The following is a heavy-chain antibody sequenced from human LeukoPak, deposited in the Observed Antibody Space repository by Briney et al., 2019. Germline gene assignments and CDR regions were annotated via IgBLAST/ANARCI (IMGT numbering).Heavy chain of an antibody. CDR3: ARGVNYHRYDFWSGYYKDYYYYGMDV. J-gene: IGHJ6*02. CDR2: INPSGGST. CDR1: GYTFTSYY. V-gene: IGHV1-46*01. D-gene: IGHD3-3*01. Sequence: ASVKVSCKASGYTFTSYYMHWVRQAPGQGLEWMGIINPSGGSTSYAQKFQGRVTMTRDTSTCTVYMELSSLRSEDTAVYYCARGVNYHRYDFWSGYYKDYYYYGMDVWGQGTTVTVSS.